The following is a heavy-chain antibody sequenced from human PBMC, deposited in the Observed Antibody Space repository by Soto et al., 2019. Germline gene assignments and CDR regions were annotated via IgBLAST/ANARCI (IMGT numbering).Heavy chain of an antibody. Sequence: SVKVSSKDSGITFTSSALQCVLQARGQRLDWXGWIVVGTCNTNQAHKFQERGTINRDMSTSTAYMELSSLRPEHTAVFSCAAEEVEMATISFRAFDIWGQGTMVTVSS. J-gene: IGHJ3*02. CDR1: GITFTSSA. V-gene: IGHV1-58*01. D-gene: IGHD5-12*01. CDR3: AAEEVEMATISFRAFDI. CDR2: IVVGTCNT.